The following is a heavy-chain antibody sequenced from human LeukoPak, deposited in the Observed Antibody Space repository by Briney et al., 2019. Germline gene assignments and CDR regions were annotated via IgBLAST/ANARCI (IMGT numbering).Heavy chain of an antibody. CDR2: MNPNSANT. J-gene: IGHJ4*02. CDR1: GYTFNSYD. V-gene: IGHV1-8*01. Sequence: ASVKVSCKASGYTFNSYDINWVRQATGQGLEWMGWMNPNSANTGYAQKFQSRVTMTRNTSITTAYMELSSLRSEDSAVYYCARAVRLGGESYYFDSWGQGALVTVSS. D-gene: IGHD3-16*01. CDR3: ARAVRLGGESYYFDS.